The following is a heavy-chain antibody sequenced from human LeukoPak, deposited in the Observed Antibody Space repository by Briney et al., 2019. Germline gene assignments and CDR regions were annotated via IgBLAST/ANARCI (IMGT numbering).Heavy chain of an antibody. CDR3: ATRVPTYCGGDCYGEI. CDR2: IYYSGST. D-gene: IGHD2-21*02. Sequence: SQTLSLTCTVSGGSISSGGYYWSWIRQHPGKGLEWIGYIYYSGSTYYNPSLKSRVTISVDTSKNQFSLKLSSVTAADTAVYYCATRVPTYCGGDCYGEIWGQGTMVTVSS. V-gene: IGHV4-31*03. CDR1: GGSISSGGYY. J-gene: IGHJ3*02.